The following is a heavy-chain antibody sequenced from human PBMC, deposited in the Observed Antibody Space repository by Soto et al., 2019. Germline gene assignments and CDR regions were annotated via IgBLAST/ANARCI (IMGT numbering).Heavy chain of an antibody. CDR3: ARGSGWADFDF. Sequence: PSETLSLTCSVSGGFISGGVYYWSWIRQHPGKGLEWIGYIYYSGSTYYNPSLKSRLTISVDTSKNQFSLKLSSVTAADTAVYYCARGSGWADFDFWGQGTLVTVSS. V-gene: IGHV4-31*03. D-gene: IGHD1-26*01. CDR2: IYYSGST. J-gene: IGHJ4*02. CDR1: GGFISGGVYY.